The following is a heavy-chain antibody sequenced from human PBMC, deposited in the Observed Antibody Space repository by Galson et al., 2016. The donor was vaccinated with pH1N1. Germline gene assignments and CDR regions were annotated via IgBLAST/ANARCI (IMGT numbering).Heavy chain of an antibody. CDR3: AKRGQRVYV. J-gene: IGHJ6*02. CDR2: IIGTGDST. Sequence: SLRLSCAASGFIFSNYAMSWVRQAPGKGLEWVSAIIGTGDSTYCADSVKGRFTISRDNSKNTLYLQMNSLRAEDTAIYYCAKRGQRVYVWGQGTTVTVSS. V-gene: IGHV3-23*01. CDR1: GFIFSNYA.